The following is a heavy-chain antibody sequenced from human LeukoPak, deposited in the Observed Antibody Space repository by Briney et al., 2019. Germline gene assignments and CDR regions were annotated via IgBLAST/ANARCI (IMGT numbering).Heavy chain of an antibody. D-gene: IGHD2-8*02. V-gene: IGHV4-34*01. CDR3: ARAPLVGSITFDY. CDR2: INHSGST. Sequence: SETLSLTCAVYGGSFSGYYWSWIRQPPGKGLEWIGEINHSGSTNYNPSLKSRVTISVDTSKNQFSLKLSSVTAADTAVYYCARAPLVGSITFDYWGQGTLVTVSS. J-gene: IGHJ4*02. CDR1: GGSFSGYY.